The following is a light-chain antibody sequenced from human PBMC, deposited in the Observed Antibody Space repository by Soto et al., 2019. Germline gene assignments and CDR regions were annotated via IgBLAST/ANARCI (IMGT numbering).Light chain of an antibody. CDR3: QAYDYSLTASV. V-gene: IGLV1-40*01. Sequence: QTVLTQPPSVSGAPGQRVTLSCTGNTSNLGAGYDVHWYQQLPGAAPKLVIFGNRNRPSGVPERFSGSKSGTSASLAITGLQAEDEADYYCQAYDYSLTASVFGGGTKLTVL. CDR1: TSNLGAGYD. J-gene: IGLJ3*02. CDR2: GNR.